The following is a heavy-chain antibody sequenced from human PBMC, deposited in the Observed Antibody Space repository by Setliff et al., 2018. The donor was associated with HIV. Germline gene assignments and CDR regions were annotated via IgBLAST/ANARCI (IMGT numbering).Heavy chain of an antibody. D-gene: IGHD1-1*01. CDR3: VREATGGNYREIDY. V-gene: IGHV3-11*05. CDR2: ITPTSSYT. Sequence: PGESLRLSCAASDFSFRDYYVGWVRQAPGKGPEWVAYITPTSSYTNYAFSVKGRFTISRDNAKSSLFLQMNGLRVEDTAIYYCVREATGGNYREIDYWGQGTLVTVSS. CDR1: DFSFRDYY. J-gene: IGHJ4*02.